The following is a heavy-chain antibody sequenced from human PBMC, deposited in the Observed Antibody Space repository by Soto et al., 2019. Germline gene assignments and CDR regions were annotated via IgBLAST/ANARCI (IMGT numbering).Heavy chain of an antibody. CDR3: ARWGQYCSSTSCYTRGGNWFDP. D-gene: IGHD2-2*02. J-gene: IGHJ5*02. CDR1: GGTFSSYA. CDR2: IIPIFGTA. V-gene: IGHV1-69*01. Sequence: QVQLVQSGAEVKKPGSSVKVSCKASGGTFSSYAISWVRQAPGQGLEWMGGIIPIFGTANYAQKFQGRVRITADESTSTAYMELSSLRSEDTAVYYCARWGQYCSSTSCYTRGGNWFDPWGQGTLVTVSS.